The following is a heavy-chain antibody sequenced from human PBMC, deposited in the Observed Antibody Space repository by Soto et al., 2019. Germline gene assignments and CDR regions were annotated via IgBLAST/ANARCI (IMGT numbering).Heavy chain of an antibody. D-gene: IGHD3-22*01. V-gene: IGHV1-2*02. CDR1: GYTFTYYY. Sequence: VXSVKVSCKASGYTFTYYYVHWVRQAPGQGLEWMGWINPNSGGTKSAQKFQGRVTMTRDTSISTAYMELSRLRSDDTAVYYCARRKGDYYDSSGYHYYFDYWGQGTLVTVSS. J-gene: IGHJ4*02. CDR3: ARRKGDYYDSSGYHYYFDY. CDR2: INPNSGGT.